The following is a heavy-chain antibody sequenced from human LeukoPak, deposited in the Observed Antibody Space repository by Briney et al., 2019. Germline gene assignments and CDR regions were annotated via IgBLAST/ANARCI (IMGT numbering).Heavy chain of an antibody. CDR3: ARENYYGSGSYHSILDY. CDR1: GYSISSGYY. CDR2: AYQSGTT. V-gene: IGHV4-38-2*02. Sequence: SSETLSLTCAVSGYSISSGYYWGWIRQPPGKGLEWIGSAYQSGTTYYNPSLKSRVTISLDTFKNQFPLRLSSVTAADTAVYFCARENYYGSGSYHSILDYWGPGTLVTVSS. D-gene: IGHD3-10*01. J-gene: IGHJ4*02.